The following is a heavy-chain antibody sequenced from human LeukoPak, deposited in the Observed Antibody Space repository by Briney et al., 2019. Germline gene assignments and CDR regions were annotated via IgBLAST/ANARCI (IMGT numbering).Heavy chain of an antibody. CDR3: AKGSGYSGYDFLDY. V-gene: IGHV1-69*02. D-gene: IGHD5-12*01. Sequence: ASVKVSCKASGGTFSSYTISWVRQAPGQGLEWMGRIIPILGIANYAQKFQGRVTITADKSTSTAYMELSSLRAEDTAVYYCAKGSGYSGYDFLDYWGQGTLVTVSS. CDR2: IIPILGIA. CDR1: GGTFSSYT. J-gene: IGHJ4*02.